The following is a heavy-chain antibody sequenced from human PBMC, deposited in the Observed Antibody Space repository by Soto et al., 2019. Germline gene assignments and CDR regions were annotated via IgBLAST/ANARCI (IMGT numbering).Heavy chain of an antibody. D-gene: IGHD3-10*01. CDR1: GYTFTSYG. CDR2: IIPIFGTA. CDR3: ARAGSITMVRGDRYDGIDV. J-gene: IGHJ6*02. Sequence: SVKVSCKASGYTFTSYGISWVRQAPGQGLEWMGVIIPIFGTANYAQKFQGRVTSTAEESPSTAYMELSSLRSEDTAVYYCARAGSITMVRGDRYDGIDVWGPGTTVTVYS. V-gene: IGHV1-69*13.